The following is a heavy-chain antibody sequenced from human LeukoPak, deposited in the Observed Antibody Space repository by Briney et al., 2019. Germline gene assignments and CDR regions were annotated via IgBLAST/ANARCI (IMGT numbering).Heavy chain of an antibody. J-gene: IGHJ6*03. D-gene: IGHD2-2*01. CDR1: GGSISSSSYY. CDR3: ARRTSRYYMDV. Sequence: SETLSLTCTVSGGSISSSSYYWGWIRQPPGKGLEWIGSIYYSGNTYYSPSLKSRVTISVDTSKNQFPLKLSSVTAADTAVYYCARRTSRYYMDVWGKGTTVTVSS. V-gene: IGHV4-39*01. CDR2: IYYSGNT.